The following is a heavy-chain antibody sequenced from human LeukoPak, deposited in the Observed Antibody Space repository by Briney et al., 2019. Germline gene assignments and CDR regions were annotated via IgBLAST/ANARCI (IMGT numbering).Heavy chain of an antibody. D-gene: IGHD3-3*01. CDR3: ARDKAGSGFWSGYNHLPAHYMDV. Sequence: SETLSLTCTVSGGSISSGSYYWSWIRQPAGKGLEWIGRIYTSGSTNYNPSLKSRVTISVDTSKNQFSLKLSSVTAADTAVYYCARDKAGSGFWSGYNHLPAHYMDVWGKGTTVTVSS. J-gene: IGHJ6*03. CDR1: GGSISSGSYY. CDR2: IYTSGST. V-gene: IGHV4-61*02.